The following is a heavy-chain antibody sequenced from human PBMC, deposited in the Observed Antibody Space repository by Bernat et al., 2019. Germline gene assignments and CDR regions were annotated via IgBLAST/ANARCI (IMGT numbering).Heavy chain of an antibody. CDR2: VNSDGSTA. D-gene: IGHD2-21*02. V-gene: IGHV3-74*03. J-gene: IGHJ4*02. Sequence: EVQLVESGGGLIQPGGSLRLSCAASGFTFSRYWMHWVRQAPGKGLVWVSRVNSDGSTAAYAESGKGRFTISRDNTKNTLYLQMNSMRDEDTGIYFCARVAVTDDYWGQGLLVPVSS. CDR1: GFTFSRYW. CDR3: ARVAVTDDY.